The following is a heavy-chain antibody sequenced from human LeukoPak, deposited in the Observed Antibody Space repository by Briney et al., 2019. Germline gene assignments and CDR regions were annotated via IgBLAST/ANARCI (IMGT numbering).Heavy chain of an antibody. CDR2: ISGSGGST. J-gene: IGHJ4*02. D-gene: IGHD3-9*01. Sequence: GGSLRLSCAASGFTFSSYAMSWVRQAPGKGLEWVPAISGSGGSTYYADSVKGRFTISRDNSKNTLYLQMNSLRAEDTAVYYCAKDTVRYLDWLIFDYWGQGTLVTVSS. V-gene: IGHV3-23*01. CDR3: AKDTVRYLDWLIFDY. CDR1: GFTFSSYA.